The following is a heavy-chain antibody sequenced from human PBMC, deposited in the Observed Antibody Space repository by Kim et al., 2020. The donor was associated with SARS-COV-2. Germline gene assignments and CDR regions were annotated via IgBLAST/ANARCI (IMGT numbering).Heavy chain of an antibody. Sequence: AQKFQGRVTMTEDTSTDTAYMELSSLRSEDTAVYYCATMGGWYPPNAFDIWGQGTMVTVSS. CDR3: ATMGGWYPPNAFDI. J-gene: IGHJ3*02. D-gene: IGHD6-19*01. V-gene: IGHV1-24*01.